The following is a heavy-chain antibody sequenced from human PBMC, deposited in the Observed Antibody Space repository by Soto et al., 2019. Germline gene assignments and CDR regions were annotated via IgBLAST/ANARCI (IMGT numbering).Heavy chain of an antibody. D-gene: IGHD3-10*01. Sequence: EVQLLESGGGLIHPGGSLRLSCVASGFTLSNYPMSWVRQAPGKGLEWVSAGSSGSNTYYADSVKGRFTISRDNSKNTVYLQMNRLRVEDTAIYYCARHGERSFDYWGQGTLVTVSS. CDR2: GSSGSNT. J-gene: IGHJ4*02. V-gene: IGHV3-23*01. CDR3: ARHGERSFDY. CDR1: GFTLSNYP.